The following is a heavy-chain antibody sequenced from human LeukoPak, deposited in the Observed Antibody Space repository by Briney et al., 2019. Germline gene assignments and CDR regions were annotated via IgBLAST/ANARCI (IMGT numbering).Heavy chain of an antibody. D-gene: IGHD6-13*01. J-gene: IGHJ1*01. V-gene: IGHV4-59*01. Sequence: SETLSLTCTVSGGSISSYYWSWIRQPPGKGLEWIGYIYYSGSTNYNPSLKSRVTISVDTSKNQFSLKLSSVTAADTAVYYCARSYSSNWYDHFLHWGQGTLVTVSS. CDR2: IYYSGST. CDR3: ARSYSSNWYDHFLH. CDR1: GGSISSYY.